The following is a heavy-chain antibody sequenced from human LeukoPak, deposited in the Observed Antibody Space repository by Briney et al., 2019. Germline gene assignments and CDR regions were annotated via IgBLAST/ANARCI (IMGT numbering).Heavy chain of an antibody. J-gene: IGHJ3*02. D-gene: IGHD5-18*01. CDR3: AKYRDAQGGAFDI. Sequence: SETLSLTCAVYGGSFSGYYWSWIRQPPGKGLEWIGEINHSGSTNYNPSLKSRVTISVDTSKNQFSLKLSSVTAADTAVYYCAKYRDAQGGAFDIWGQGTMVTVSS. V-gene: IGHV4-34*01. CDR1: GGSFSGYY. CDR2: INHSGST.